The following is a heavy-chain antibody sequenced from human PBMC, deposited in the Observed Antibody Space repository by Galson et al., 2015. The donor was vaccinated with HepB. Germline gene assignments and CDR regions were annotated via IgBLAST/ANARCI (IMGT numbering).Heavy chain of an antibody. CDR3: TTETWWRFEY. Sequence: SLRLSCAASGFTFSSEYMTWVRQAPGKGLEAVATIAPDGTQTIYVDSVRGRFTMSRDNGKNSMYLQMISLRVEDTAVYYCTTETWWRFEYWGQGTLVTVSS. CDR2: IAPDGTQT. CDR1: GFTFSSEY. D-gene: IGHD2-15*01. V-gene: IGHV3-7*03. J-gene: IGHJ4*02.